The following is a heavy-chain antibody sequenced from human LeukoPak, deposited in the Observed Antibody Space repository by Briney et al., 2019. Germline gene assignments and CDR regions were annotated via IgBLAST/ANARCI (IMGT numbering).Heavy chain of an antibody. V-gene: IGHV4-39*07. J-gene: IGHJ4*02. Sequence: SETLSLTCTVSGGSISSSSYYWGWIRQPPGKGLERIGEINHSGSTNYNPSLKSRVTISVDTSKNQFSLKLSSVTAADTAVYYCARGANLDYGSGRYFDYWGQGTLVTVSS. CDR2: INHSGST. CDR3: ARGANLDYGSGRYFDY. D-gene: IGHD3-10*01. CDR1: GGSISSSSYY.